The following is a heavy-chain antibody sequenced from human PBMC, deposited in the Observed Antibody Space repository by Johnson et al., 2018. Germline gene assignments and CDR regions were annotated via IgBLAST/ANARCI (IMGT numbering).Heavy chain of an antibody. V-gene: IGHV3-15*07. CDR1: GFTFSNAW. CDR3: TTADYYYMDV. Sequence: VRLVESGGGLVKPGGSLRLSCVASGFTFSNAWMNWVRQDQGKGLAWVGRIKIKTDGGTTDYPAPVKGRFTISRDDSKNTLYLQMNSLKTEETAVYYCTTADYYYMDVWGKGTTVTVSS. CDR2: IKIKTDGGTT. J-gene: IGHJ6*03.